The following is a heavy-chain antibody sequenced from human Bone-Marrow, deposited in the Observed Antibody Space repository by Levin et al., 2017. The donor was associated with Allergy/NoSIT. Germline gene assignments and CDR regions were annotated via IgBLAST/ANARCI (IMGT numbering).Heavy chain of an antibody. Sequence: PSETLSLTRTVSGGSISSYYWSWIRQPAGKGLEWIGRIYTSGSTNYNPSLKSRVTMSVDTSKNQFSLKLSSVTAADTAVYYCARDCVGIHSKAAAGYYFDYWGQGTLVTVSS. CDR2: IYTSGST. CDR1: GGSISSYY. CDR3: ARDCVGIHSKAAAGYYFDY. V-gene: IGHV4-4*07. J-gene: IGHJ4*02. D-gene: IGHD6-13*01.